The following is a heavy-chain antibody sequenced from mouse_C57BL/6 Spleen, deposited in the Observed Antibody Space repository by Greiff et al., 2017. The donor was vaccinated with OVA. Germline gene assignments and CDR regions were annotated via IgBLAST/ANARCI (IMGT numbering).Heavy chain of an antibody. CDR2: ISSGSSTI. V-gene: IGHV5-17*01. CDR1: GFTFSDYG. CDR3: ARGAQATGAWFAY. J-gene: IGHJ3*01. Sequence: EVQRVESGGGLVKPGGSLKLSCAASGFTFSDYGMHWVRQASEKGLEWVAYISSGSSTIYYADTVKGRFTISRDNAKNTLFLQMTSLRSEDTAMYYCARGAQATGAWFAYWGQGTLVTVSA. D-gene: IGHD3-2*02.